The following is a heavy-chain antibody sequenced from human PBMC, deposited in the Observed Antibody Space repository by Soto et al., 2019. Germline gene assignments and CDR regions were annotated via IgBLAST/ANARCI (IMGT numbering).Heavy chain of an antibody. J-gene: IGHJ4*02. D-gene: IGHD4-4*01. CDR1: GYTFTDYG. CDR3: AREDYSNYMYYFDY. V-gene: IGHV1-18*01. CDR2: ISGYNGNT. Sequence: PSVKVSCKASGYTFTDYGISWVRQAPGQGLEWMGWISGYNGNTNYAQKLQGRLTMTTDTSTTTAYMELRSLRSDDTAVYYCAREDYSNYMYYFDYWGQGTLVTVSS.